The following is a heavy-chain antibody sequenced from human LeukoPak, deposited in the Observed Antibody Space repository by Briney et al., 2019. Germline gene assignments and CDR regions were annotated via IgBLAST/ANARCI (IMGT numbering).Heavy chain of an antibody. V-gene: IGHV3-30*18. Sequence: QPGGSLRLSCAASGFTFSTYGVHWVRQAPGKGLEWVAVISYDGSDKYYADSVKGRFTISRDNSKNTLYLQMNSLRGEDTAVYYCAKDLPQRPEIDSWGQGVLVTVSP. CDR3: AKDLPQRPEIDS. J-gene: IGHJ4*02. CDR2: ISYDGSDK. CDR1: GFTFSTYG. D-gene: IGHD1-1*01.